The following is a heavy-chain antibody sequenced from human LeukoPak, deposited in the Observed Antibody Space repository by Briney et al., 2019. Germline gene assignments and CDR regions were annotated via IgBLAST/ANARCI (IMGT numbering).Heavy chain of an antibody. D-gene: IGHD4-17*01. CDR3: ARDLVTVTKGFDI. V-gene: IGHV4-59*11. CDR1: GDPFSSHY. CDR2: ISYIGST. Sequence: SETLSLTCTVSGDPFSSHYWSWIRQPPGKGLEWIGYISYIGSTNYNPSLKSRVTISIDTSKNQFSLKLISVTAADTAVYYCARDLVTVTKGFDIWGQGTMVSVSS. J-gene: IGHJ3*02.